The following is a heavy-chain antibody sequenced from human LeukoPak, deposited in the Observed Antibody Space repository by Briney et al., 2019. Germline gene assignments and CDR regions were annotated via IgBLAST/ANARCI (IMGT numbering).Heavy chain of an antibody. J-gene: IGHJ5*02. CDR2: MKPNTGDT. Sequence: ASVKVSYKASGYTFTRYDTNWVRQATGQGLEWMGWMKPNTGDTGYAQKFQGRVTMTRNTSTGTAYMELSSLTSEDTAVYYCARMHYYDTLNPSWVDPWGQGTLVTVSS. V-gene: IGHV1-8*01. CDR1: GYTFTRYD. D-gene: IGHD3-22*01. CDR3: ARMHYYDTLNPSWVDP.